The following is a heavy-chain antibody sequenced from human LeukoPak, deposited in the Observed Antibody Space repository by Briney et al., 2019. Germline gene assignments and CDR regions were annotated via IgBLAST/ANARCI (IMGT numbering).Heavy chain of an antibody. Sequence: GGSLRLSCAASGFTLSIYSMNCVRQAPGKGLEWVSYISISSNTIYYADSVKGLFTITRDNHKNSLFLKMNSRGAEDTGVYYWARVAFYFSYYDYSPDAFYIWGQGTIVTVS. CDR1: GFTLSIYS. D-gene: IGHD3-22*01. J-gene: IGHJ3*02. V-gene: IGHV3-48*04. CDR2: ISISSNTI. CDR3: ARVAFYFSYYDYSPDAFYI.